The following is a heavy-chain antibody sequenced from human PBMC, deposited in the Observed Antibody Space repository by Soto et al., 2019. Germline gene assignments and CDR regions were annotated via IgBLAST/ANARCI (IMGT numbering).Heavy chain of an antibody. V-gene: IGHV3-30*18. CDR1: GFTFSRFG. D-gene: IGHD6-13*01. J-gene: IGHJ4*02. CDR3: AKDGDIGAAGYYFDY. Sequence: GGSLRLSCAASGFTFSRFGMHWVRQAPGKGLEWVAVISSGGSDKYYADSVKGRFTIYRDNSRNTLYLQMNSLRAEDTAVYYCAKDGDIGAAGYYFDYWGQGTLVTVSS. CDR2: ISSGGSDK.